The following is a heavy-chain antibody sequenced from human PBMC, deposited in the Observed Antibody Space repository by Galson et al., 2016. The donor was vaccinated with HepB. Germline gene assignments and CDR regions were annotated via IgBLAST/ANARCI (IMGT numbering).Heavy chain of an antibody. J-gene: IGHJ4*02. CDR3: ARGDGWNNFDQ. CDR2: VHDIGT. V-gene: IGHV4-59*02. CDR1: GTSVSRSS. D-gene: IGHD1/OR15-1a*01. Sequence: SETLSLTCIVSGTSVSRSSWSWVRQSPGKGLEWIGLVHDIGTECNPHLKSRVSISEDTFKTQLSLDLTSVTPADTAVYYCARGDGWNNFDQWDPGMLVTVSS.